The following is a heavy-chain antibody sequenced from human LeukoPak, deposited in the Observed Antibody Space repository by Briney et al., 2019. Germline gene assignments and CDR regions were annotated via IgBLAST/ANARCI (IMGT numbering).Heavy chain of an antibody. V-gene: IGHV1-8*01. Sequence: ASVKVSCKASGYTFTSYDINWVRQATGQGLEWMGWMNPNSGNTGYAQKFQGRVTMTRNTSISTAYMELSSLRSEDRAVYYCARGIDGWYYYYYGMDVWGQGTTVTVSS. D-gene: IGHD5-24*01. CDR2: MNPNSGNT. CDR3: ARGIDGWYYYYYGMDV. CDR1: GYTFTSYD. J-gene: IGHJ6*02.